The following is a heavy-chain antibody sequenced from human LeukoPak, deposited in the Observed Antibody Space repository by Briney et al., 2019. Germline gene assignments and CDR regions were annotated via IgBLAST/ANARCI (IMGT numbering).Heavy chain of an antibody. CDR1: GFTFSSYG. V-gene: IGHV3-30*02. D-gene: IGHD4-11*01. CDR3: AKDHPTTNGSREPWFDP. CDR2: IWYDGSNK. J-gene: IGHJ5*02. Sequence: PGGSLTPSCAASGFTFSSYGMHWVRQAPGKGLEWVAFIWYDGSNKYYADSVKGRFTISRDNSKNTLYLQMNGLRAEDTAVYYCAKDHPTTNGSREPWFDPWGQGNLVTVSS.